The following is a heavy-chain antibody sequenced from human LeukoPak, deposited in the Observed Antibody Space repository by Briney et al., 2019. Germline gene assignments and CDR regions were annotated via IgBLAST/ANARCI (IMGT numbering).Heavy chain of an antibody. D-gene: IGHD5-18*01. CDR3: ASLHVDTAMVSDY. V-gene: IGHV1-69*05. Sequence: GASVKVSCKASGYTFTSYAISWVRQAPGQGLEWMGRIIPIFGTANYAQKFQGRVTITTDESTSTAYMELSSLRSEDTAVYYCASLHVDTAMVSDYWGQGTLVTVSS. J-gene: IGHJ4*02. CDR2: IIPIFGTA. CDR1: GYTFTSYA.